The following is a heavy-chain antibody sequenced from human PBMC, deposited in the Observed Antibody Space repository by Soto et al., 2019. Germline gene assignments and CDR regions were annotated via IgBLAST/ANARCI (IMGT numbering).Heavy chain of an antibody. J-gene: IGHJ5*02. V-gene: IGHV4-31*03. CDR1: GDSISRGGYY. D-gene: IGHD2-15*01. CDR2: IYHSGST. CDR3: ARDGAWEYGLGWFSP. Sequence: QVQLQESGPGLVKPSQNLSLTCTVSGDSISRGGYYWNWLRQHPRKGMEWIGYIYHSGSTIYNPSHKNRVTISVNTAKNRLYMEMSNVTAADTAVHYCARDGAWEYGLGWFSPWGQGILVTVSS.